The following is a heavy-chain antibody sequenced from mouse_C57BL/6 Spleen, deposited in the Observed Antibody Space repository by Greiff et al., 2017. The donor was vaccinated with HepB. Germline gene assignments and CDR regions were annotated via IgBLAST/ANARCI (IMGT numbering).Heavy chain of an antibody. CDR1: GYTFTDYN. Sequence: EVMLVESGPELVKPGASVKIPCKASGYTFTDYNMDWVKQSHGKSLEWIGDINPNNGGTIYNQKFKGKATLTVDKSSSTAYMELQSLTSEDTAVYYCAREGVVAPYFDYWGQGTTLTVSS. CDR3: AREGVVAPYFDY. J-gene: IGHJ2*01. D-gene: IGHD1-1*01. CDR2: INPNNGGT. V-gene: IGHV1-18*01.